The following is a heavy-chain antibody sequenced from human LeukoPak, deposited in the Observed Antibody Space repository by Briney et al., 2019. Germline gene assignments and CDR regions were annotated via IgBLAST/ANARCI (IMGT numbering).Heavy chain of an antibody. CDR2: IYHSGST. CDR1: GYSISSGYY. J-gene: IGHJ4*02. D-gene: IGHD3-10*01. CDR3: VQYYYGRWAIDY. V-gene: IGHV4-38-2*02. Sequence: NPSETLSLTCTVSGYSISSGYYWGWIRQPPGKGLEWIGSIYHSGSTYYNPSLKSRVTISVDTSKNQFSLKLSSVTAADTAVYYCVQYYYGRWAIDYWGQGTLVTVSS.